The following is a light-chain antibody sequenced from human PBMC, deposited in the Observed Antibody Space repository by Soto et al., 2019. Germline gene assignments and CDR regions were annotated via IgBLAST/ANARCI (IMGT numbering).Light chain of an antibody. CDR2: GAS. J-gene: IGKJ5*01. V-gene: IGKV3-15*01. CDR1: QSVSSN. Sequence: RVMTQSPATLSVSPWERATLSCRASQSVSSNLAWYQQKPGQAPRLFIYGASTRATAIPPRFSGSGSGTEFTLTISSLQSEDFAIYYCQQYNNWPRITFGQGTRLEIK. CDR3: QQYNNWPRIT.